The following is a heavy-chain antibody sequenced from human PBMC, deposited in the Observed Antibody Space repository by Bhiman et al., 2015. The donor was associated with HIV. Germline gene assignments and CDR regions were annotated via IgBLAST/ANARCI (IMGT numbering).Heavy chain of an antibody. Sequence: EVQLVESGGGLVKPGGSLRLSCAASGFTFSIYSMNWVRQAPGKGLEWVSSISSSSSYIYYADSVKGRFTISRDNAKNSLYLQVNSLRAEDTAVYYCATGGFGGVIVYLAEYFQHWGQGTLVTVSS. CDR3: ATGGFGGVIVYLAEYFQH. CDR1: GFTFSIYS. D-gene: IGHD3-16*02. V-gene: IGHV3-21*01. CDR2: ISSSSSYI. J-gene: IGHJ1*01.